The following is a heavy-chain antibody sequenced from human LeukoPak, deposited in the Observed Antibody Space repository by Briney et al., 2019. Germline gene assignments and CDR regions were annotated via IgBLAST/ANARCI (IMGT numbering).Heavy chain of an antibody. CDR1: GFTFSSYW. V-gene: IGHV3-7*01. D-gene: IGHD3-22*01. CDR3: ASPFWGYYDSSGPLGY. J-gene: IGHJ4*02. Sequence: GGSLRLSCAASGFTFSSYWMSWVRQAPGKGLEWVATIRQDGSQKYYVDSVKGRFTISRDNAKNSLYLQMNSLRAEDTAVYYCASPFWGYYDSSGPLGYWGQGTLVTVSS. CDR2: IRQDGSQK.